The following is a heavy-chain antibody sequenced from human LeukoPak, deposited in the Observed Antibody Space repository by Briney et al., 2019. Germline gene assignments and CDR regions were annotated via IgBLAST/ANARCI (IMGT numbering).Heavy chain of an antibody. V-gene: IGHV1-69*05. CDR3: ARGAYYYYYMDV. J-gene: IGHJ6*03. CDR2: IIPIFGTA. Sequence: SVEVSCKASGGTFSSYAISWVRQAPGQGLEWMGGIIPIFGTANYAQKFQGRVTITTDESTSTAYMELSSLRSEDTAVYYCARGAYYYYYMDVWGKGTTVTVSS. CDR1: GGTFSSYA.